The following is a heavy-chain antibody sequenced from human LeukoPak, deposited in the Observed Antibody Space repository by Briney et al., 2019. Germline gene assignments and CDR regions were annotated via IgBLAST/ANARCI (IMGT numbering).Heavy chain of an antibody. D-gene: IGHD3-10*01. CDR2: ISPGNSDT. J-gene: IGHJ4*02. V-gene: IGHV5-51*01. Sequence: GEFLKISCKGSGYIVTNSWIGWVRQMPGKGLEWMGIISPGNSDTRYSPSFQGQVTISADKSISTAYLQWSSLKASDTAMYYCATESYGSGRNWGQGTLVTVSS. CDR3: ATESYGSGRN. CDR1: GYIVTNSW.